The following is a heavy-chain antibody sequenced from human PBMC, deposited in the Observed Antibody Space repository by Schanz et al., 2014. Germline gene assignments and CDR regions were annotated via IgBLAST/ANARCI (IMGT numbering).Heavy chain of an antibody. V-gene: IGHV4-59*01. J-gene: IGHJ4*02. CDR1: GRSISSYY. CDR2: IYYSGST. CDR3: ASKARCTYGYDY. D-gene: IGHD5-18*01. Sequence: QVQLQESGPGLVKPSETLSLPCSVSGRSISSYYWSWIRQPPGKGLQWIGHIYYSGSTNYNPSLKSRVTISADTSKNQLSLKLTSVTAADAAVYFCASKARCTYGYDYWGQGTLITVSS.